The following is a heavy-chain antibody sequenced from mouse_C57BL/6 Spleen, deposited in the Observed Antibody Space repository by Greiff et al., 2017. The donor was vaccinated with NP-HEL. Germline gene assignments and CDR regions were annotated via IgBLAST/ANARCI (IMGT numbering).Heavy chain of an antibody. J-gene: IGHJ3*01. CDR3: APYYSLSWFAY. CDR2: IDPEDGET. Sequence: VHVKQSGAELVKPGASVKLSCTASGFNIKDYYMHWVKQRTEQGLEWIGRIDPEDGETKYAPKFQGKATITADTSSNTAYLQLSSLTSEDTAVYYCAPYYSLSWFAYWGQGTLVTVSA. V-gene: IGHV14-2*01. D-gene: IGHD2-12*01. CDR1: GFNIKDYY.